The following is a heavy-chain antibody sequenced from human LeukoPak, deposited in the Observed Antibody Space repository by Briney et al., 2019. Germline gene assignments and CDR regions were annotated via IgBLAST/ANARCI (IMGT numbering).Heavy chain of an antibody. CDR3: ATLDSGSYFDY. D-gene: IGHD1-26*01. Sequence: SETLSLTCTVSGGSISSSSYYWGWIRQPPGKGLEWIGSIYYSGSTYYNPSLKSRVTISVDTSKNQFSLKLSSVTAADTAVYYCATLDSGSYFDYWGQGTLVTVSS. J-gene: IGHJ4*02. V-gene: IGHV4-39*01. CDR2: IYYSGST. CDR1: GGSISSSSYY.